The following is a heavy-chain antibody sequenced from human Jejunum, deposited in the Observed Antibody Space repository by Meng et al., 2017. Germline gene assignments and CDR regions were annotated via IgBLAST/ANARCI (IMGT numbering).Heavy chain of an antibody. D-gene: IGHD5-24*01. V-gene: IGHV3-23*01. J-gene: IGHJ4*02. CDR2: VFQSGTT. CDR1: GFTFRAYT. CDR3: VKDREDDGLWPFDK. Sequence: VHLLDSGGGLAQPGGSLRLSLVASGFTFRAYTFSWVRQAPGKGLEWISGVFQSGTTHYAKSVKGRFTISRDNSRSTVYLQMNSLRVEDTGFYYCVKDREDDGLWPFDKWGQGTLVTVSS.